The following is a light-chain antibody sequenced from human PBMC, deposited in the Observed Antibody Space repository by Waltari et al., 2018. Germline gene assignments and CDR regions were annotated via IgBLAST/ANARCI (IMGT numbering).Light chain of an antibody. V-gene: IGLV2-23*02. CDR3: CSYAGSTTWV. CDR1: TSDIGSHNI. CDR2: DVN. J-gene: IGLJ3*02. Sequence: QSALTQPASMSGSPGQSITVSCTGATSDIGSHNIVSWYQQHPGKAPKLMLYDVNRRPSGVSERFSGSKSGITASLTISGLQAEDEADYYCCSYAGSTTWVFGGGTKLTVL.